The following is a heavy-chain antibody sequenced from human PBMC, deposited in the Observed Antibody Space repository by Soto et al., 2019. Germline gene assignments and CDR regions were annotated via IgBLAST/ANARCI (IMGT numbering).Heavy chain of an antibody. CDR2: ISYDGSNK. CDR3: AKDSDSSGWYFDY. J-gene: IGHJ4*02. V-gene: IGHV3-30*18. D-gene: IGHD6-19*01. Sequence: QVQLVESGGGVVQPGRSLRLSCAASGFTFSSYGMHWVRQAPGKGLEWVAVISYDGSNKYYADSVKGRFTISRDNXKNTLYLQMNSLRAEDTAVYYCAKDSDSSGWYFDYWGQGTLVTVSS. CDR1: GFTFSSYG.